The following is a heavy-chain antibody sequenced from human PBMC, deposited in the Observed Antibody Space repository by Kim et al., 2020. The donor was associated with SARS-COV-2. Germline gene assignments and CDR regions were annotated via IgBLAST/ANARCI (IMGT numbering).Heavy chain of an antibody. Sequence: ASVKVSCKASGYTFTSYYMHWVRQAPGQGLEWMGIINPSGGSTSYAQKFQGRVTMTRDTSTSTVYMELSSLRSEDTAVYYCASGNPYYYYGSGSYIPDPKLVFGMDVWGQGTTVTVSS. CDR1: GYTFTSYY. J-gene: IGHJ6*02. CDR3: ASGNPYYYYGSGSYIPDPKLVFGMDV. V-gene: IGHV1-46*01. CDR2: INPSGGST. D-gene: IGHD3-10*01.